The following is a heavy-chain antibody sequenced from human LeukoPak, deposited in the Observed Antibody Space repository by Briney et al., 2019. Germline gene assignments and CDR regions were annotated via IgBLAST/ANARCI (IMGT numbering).Heavy chain of an antibody. CDR2: INPNSGGT. CDR3: ARGAQWYNWNYDPVGY. J-gene: IGHJ4*02. Sequence: APVKVSCKASGYTFTGYYMHWVRQAPGQGLEWMGWINPNSGGTNYAQKFQGRVTMTRDTSISTAYMELSRLRSDDTAVYYCARGAQWYNWNYDPVGYWGQGTLVTVSS. V-gene: IGHV1-2*02. D-gene: IGHD1-7*01. CDR1: GYTFTGYY.